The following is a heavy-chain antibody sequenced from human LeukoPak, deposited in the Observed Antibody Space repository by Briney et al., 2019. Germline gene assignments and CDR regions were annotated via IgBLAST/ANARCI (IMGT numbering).Heavy chain of an antibody. CDR1: GGSISSYY. J-gene: IGHJ5*02. D-gene: IGHD6-13*01. Sequence: SETLFLTCTVSGGSISSYYWSWIRQPAGKGLEWIGRIYTSGSTNYSPSLKSRVTMSVDTSKNQFSLKLSSVTAADTAVYYCARVPRIAAAGGLNWFDPWGQGTLVTVSS. V-gene: IGHV4-4*07. CDR2: IYTSGST. CDR3: ARVPRIAAAGGLNWFDP.